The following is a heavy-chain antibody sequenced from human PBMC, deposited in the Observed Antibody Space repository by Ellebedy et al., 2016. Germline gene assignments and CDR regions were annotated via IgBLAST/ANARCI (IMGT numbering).Heavy chain of an antibody. CDR3: YYGHYSAS. CDR2: ISAGGDNT. Sequence: GESLKISCTASGFILNTYFMSWVRQAPGKGLEWVATISAGGDNTFFADSVKGRFTISRDNSRDTLYLQMNSLRAEDTAVYYCYYGHYSASWGQGTLVTVSS. D-gene: IGHD4-17*01. CDR1: GFILNTYF. V-gene: IGHV3-23*01. J-gene: IGHJ4*02.